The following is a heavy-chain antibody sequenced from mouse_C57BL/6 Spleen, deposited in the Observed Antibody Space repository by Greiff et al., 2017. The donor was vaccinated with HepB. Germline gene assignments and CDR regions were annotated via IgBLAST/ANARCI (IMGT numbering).Heavy chain of an antibody. Sequence: EVQLVESGGGLVKPGGSLKLSCAASGFTFSSYAMSWVRQTPEKRLEWVATISDGGSYTYYPDNVKGRFTISRDNAKNNLYLQMSHLKSEDTAMYYCARWLTGTMAWFAYWGQGTLVTVSA. D-gene: IGHD4-1*01. CDR3: ARWLTGTMAWFAY. J-gene: IGHJ3*01. CDR1: GFTFSSYA. V-gene: IGHV5-4*01. CDR2: ISDGGSYT.